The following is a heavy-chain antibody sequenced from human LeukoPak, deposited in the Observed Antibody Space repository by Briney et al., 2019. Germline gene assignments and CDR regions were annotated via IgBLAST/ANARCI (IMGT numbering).Heavy chain of an antibody. CDR1: GYTFNSYG. CDR3: ARDSPYSGSSNFGDDAFDI. Sequence: ASVKVSFKASGYTFNSYGISWVRQAPGQGLEWMGWISAYNGNTNYAQKLQGRVTMTTDTSTSTAYMELRSLRSDDTAVYYCARDSPYSGSSNFGDDAFDIWGQGTMVTVSS. CDR2: ISAYNGNT. J-gene: IGHJ3*02. V-gene: IGHV1-18*01. D-gene: IGHD1-26*01.